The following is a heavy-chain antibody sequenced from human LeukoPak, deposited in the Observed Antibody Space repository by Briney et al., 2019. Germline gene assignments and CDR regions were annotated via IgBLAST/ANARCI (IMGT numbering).Heavy chain of an antibody. J-gene: IGHJ4*02. CDR3: ARVLHDYGDYLGI. D-gene: IGHD4-17*01. Sequence: ASVKLSCKASGYTFTGYYMHWVRQAPGQGLEWMAWINPNSGGTNYAQTFQGRVTMTRDKSISTAYMELSRLRSDDTAVYYCARVLHDYGDYLGIWGQGTLVTVSS. CDR1: GYTFTGYY. CDR2: INPNSGGT. V-gene: IGHV1-2*02.